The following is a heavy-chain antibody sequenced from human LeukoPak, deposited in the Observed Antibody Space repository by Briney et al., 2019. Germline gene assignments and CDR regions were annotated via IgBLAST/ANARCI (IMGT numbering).Heavy chain of an antibody. V-gene: IGHV1-18*01. D-gene: IGHD4-17*01. Sequence: ASVKVSCKASGYTFTSYGISWVRQAPGQGLEWMGWISAYNGNTNYAQKFQGRVTMTRDTSTSTAYMELSSLRSEDTAVYYCAREDYGDQTWGQGTLVTVSS. CDR2: ISAYNGNT. CDR1: GYTFTSYG. CDR3: AREDYGDQT. J-gene: IGHJ4*02.